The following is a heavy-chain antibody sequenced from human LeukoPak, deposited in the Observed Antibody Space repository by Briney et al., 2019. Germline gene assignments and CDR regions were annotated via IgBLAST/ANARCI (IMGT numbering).Heavy chain of an antibody. CDR2: IYSGGST. J-gene: IGHJ4*02. CDR1: GFTVSSNY. D-gene: IGHD3-10*01. Sequence: GGSLRLSCAASGFTVSSNYMSWVRQAPGKGLEWVSVIYSGGSTYYADSVKGRFTISRDNSKNTLYLQMNSLRAEDTAVYYCARIPDYGSGSYFGNWGQGTLVTVSS. CDR3: ARIPDYGSGSYFGN. V-gene: IGHV3-53*01.